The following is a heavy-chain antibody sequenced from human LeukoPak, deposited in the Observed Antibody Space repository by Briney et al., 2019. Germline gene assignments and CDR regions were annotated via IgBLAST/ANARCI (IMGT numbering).Heavy chain of an antibody. CDR2: INHSGST. D-gene: IGHD2-15*01. Sequence: SETLSLTCAVYGGSFSGYYWSWIRQPPGKGLEWIGEINHSGSTNYNPSLKSRVTISVDTSKNQFSLKLSSVTAADTAVYYCARARDIGYIDVWGKGTTVTVSS. J-gene: IGHJ6*03. CDR1: GGSFSGYY. V-gene: IGHV4-34*01. CDR3: ARARDIGYIDV.